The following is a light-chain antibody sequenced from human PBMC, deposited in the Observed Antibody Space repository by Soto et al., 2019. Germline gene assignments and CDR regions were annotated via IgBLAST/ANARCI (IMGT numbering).Light chain of an antibody. V-gene: IGKV3-15*01. CDR1: QSVGSN. CDR3: QQYNNWWT. Sequence: EIQITQSPATLSVSRGERATLSFRSSQSVGSNLAWYQQKPGQAPRLLIYAASTMATGTPARFSGSGSGTEFTLTISSLQSEDFAVYYCQQYNNWWTFGQGTKVDIK. CDR2: AAS. J-gene: IGKJ1*01.